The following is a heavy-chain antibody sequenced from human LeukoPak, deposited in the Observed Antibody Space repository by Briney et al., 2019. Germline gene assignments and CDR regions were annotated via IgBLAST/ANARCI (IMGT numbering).Heavy chain of an antibody. D-gene: IGHD2-2*01. CDR2: IYYSGNT. V-gene: IGHV4-59*01. CDR3: ARAPYCSNTSCPTGYYYGMDV. CDR1: GGSISSYY. J-gene: IGHJ6*02. Sequence: SETLSLTCTVSGGSISSYYWSWIRQPPGKGLEWIGYIYYSGNTNYNPSLKSRVTISVDTSKNQFSLKLSSVTAADTAVYYCARAPYCSNTSCPTGYYYGMDVWGQGTTVTVSS.